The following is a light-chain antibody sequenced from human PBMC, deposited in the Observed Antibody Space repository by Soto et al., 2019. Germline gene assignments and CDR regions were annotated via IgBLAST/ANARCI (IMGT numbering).Light chain of an antibody. CDR3: QSYDSSQTAYEV. V-gene: IGLV1-40*01. CDR1: SSNIGTGYL. Sequence: QSVLTQPPSVSGAPGQRVTISCTGSSSNIGTGYLVHWYQQIPGTAPKLLIYADTNRPSGVPDRFSGSKSGTSASLAITGLQAEDEAYYYCQSYDSSQTAYEVFGGGTKVTVL. CDR2: ADT. J-gene: IGLJ2*01.